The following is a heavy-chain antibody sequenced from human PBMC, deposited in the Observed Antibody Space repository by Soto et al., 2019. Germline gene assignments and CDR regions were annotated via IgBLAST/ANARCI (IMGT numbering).Heavy chain of an antibody. CDR1: GGSMSSSNW. D-gene: IGHD1-7*01. Sequence: QVQLQESGPGLVKPSGSLSLTCTVSGGSMSSSNWWNWVRQSPGKGLEWIGEAHHSGRTNYNPSLKSRVTISNDKSENHISLKLSSVTAADTAVYYCARSETTGLDYWGQGTLVTVSS. CDR2: AHHSGRT. CDR3: ARSETTGLDY. V-gene: IGHV4-4*02. J-gene: IGHJ4*02.